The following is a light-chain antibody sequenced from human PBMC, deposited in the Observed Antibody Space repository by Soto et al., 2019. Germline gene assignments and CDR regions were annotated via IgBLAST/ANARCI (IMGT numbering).Light chain of an antibody. CDR1: QSVSSSY. Sequence: EIVLTQSPGTLSLSPGERATLSCRASQSVSSSYLAWYQQKTGQAPRLLIYGASSRAPGITDRFSGSGSGTDFALTISRLEPEDFAVYYCQQYGSSPPYTFGQGTKLEIK. CDR3: QQYGSSPPYT. V-gene: IGKV3-20*01. CDR2: GAS. J-gene: IGKJ2*01.